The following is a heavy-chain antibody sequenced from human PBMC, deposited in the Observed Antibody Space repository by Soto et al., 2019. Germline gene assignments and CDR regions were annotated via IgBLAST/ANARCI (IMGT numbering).Heavy chain of an antibody. CDR2: ISGSGGAT. Sequence: EVQLLDSGGGLVQPGGSLRLSCAASGFIFNNYDMNWVRLAPGKGLEWVSVISGSGGATYYADSVKGRFTISRDNSKNTLYLQLNNLRAEDSAVYFCAKRPQDCSGGTCYRNYSDYWGQGTAVTVSS. J-gene: IGHJ4*02. D-gene: IGHD2-15*01. CDR1: GFIFNNYD. V-gene: IGHV3-23*01. CDR3: AKRPQDCSGGTCYRNYSDY.